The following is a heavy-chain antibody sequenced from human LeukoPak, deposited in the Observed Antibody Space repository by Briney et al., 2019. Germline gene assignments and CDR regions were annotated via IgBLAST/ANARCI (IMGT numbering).Heavy chain of an antibody. Sequence: PSETLSLTCTVSGGSISSYYWSWIRQPPGKGLEWIGYIYTSGSTNYNPSLKSRVTISVDTSKNQFSLKLSSVTAADTAVYYCARTSSSGYELDYWGQGTLVTVSS. D-gene: IGHD3-22*01. CDR1: GGSISSYY. J-gene: IGHJ4*02. V-gene: IGHV4-4*09. CDR2: IYTSGST. CDR3: ARTSSSGYELDY.